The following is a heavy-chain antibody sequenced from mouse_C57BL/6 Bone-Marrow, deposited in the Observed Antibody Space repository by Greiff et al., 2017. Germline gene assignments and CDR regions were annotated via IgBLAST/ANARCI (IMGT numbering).Heavy chain of an antibody. Sequence: VQRVESGPGLVAPSQSLSLTCTVSGFSLPSYAISWVRQPPGKGLEWLGVIWTGGGTNYTSALTSRLSISKDTSKSQGFLKMNSLQTDDTARDYCARNRGVVAPYAMDYWGQGTSVTVSS. V-gene: IGHV2-9-1*01. CDR1: GFSLPSYA. CDR2: IWTGGGT. CDR3: ARNRGVVAPYAMDY. D-gene: IGHD1-1*01. J-gene: IGHJ4*01.